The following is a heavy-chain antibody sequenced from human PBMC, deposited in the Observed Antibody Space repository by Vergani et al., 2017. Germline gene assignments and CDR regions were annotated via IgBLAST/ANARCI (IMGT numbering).Heavy chain of an antibody. J-gene: IGHJ4*02. CDR3: ARGTVKGYDSSGYFFPCYFDY. D-gene: IGHD3-22*01. CDR2: ISYDGSNK. CDR1: GFTFSSYA. V-gene: IGHV3-30-3*01. Sequence: QVQLVESGGGVVQPGRSLRLSCAASGFTFSSYAMHWVRQAPGKGLEWVAVISYDGSNKYYADSVKGRFTISRDNSKNTLYLQMNSLRAEDTAVYYCARGTVKGYDSSGYFFPCYFDYWGQGTLVTVSS.